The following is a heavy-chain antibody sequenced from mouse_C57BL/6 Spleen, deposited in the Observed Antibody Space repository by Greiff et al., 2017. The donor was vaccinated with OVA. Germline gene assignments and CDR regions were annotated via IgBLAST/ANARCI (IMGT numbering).Heavy chain of an antibody. CDR2: ISSGGSYT. CDR1: GFTFSSYG. Sequence: VQLQESGGDLVKPGGSLKLSCAASGFTFSSYGMSWVRQTPDKRLEWVATISSGGSYTYYPDSVKGRFTISRDNAKNTLYLQMSSLKSEDTAMYYCARQDDYVWFAYWGQGTLVTVSA. V-gene: IGHV5-6*01. J-gene: IGHJ3*01. CDR3: ARQDDYVWFAY. D-gene: IGHD2-4*01.